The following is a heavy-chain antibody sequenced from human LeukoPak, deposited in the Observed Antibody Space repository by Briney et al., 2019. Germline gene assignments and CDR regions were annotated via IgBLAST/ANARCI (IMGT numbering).Heavy chain of an antibody. D-gene: IGHD5-18*01. J-gene: IGHJ4*02. CDR2: ISASGGST. CDR1: GFTFSFAA. Sequence: PGGSLRLSCAASGFTFSFAAMTWVRQGPGKGLEWVSLISASGGSTHYADSVKGRFTISRDNSKNTVYLQMNSLRAEDTALYYCAKDIQGANWGQGTLVTVSS. CDR3: AKDIQGAN. V-gene: IGHV3-23*01.